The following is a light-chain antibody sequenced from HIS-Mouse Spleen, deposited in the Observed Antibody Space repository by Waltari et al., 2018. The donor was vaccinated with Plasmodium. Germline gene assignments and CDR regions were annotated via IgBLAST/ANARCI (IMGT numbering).Light chain of an antibody. Sequence: SYALTQPPSVSVSPGQTARITCSGAALPKKYAYWYQQKSGQAPVLVIYEDSKRPSGTPERFAGSSSGTMATLTISGAQVEDEADYYCYSTDSSGNHRVFGGGTKLTVL. CDR2: EDS. V-gene: IGLV3-10*01. CDR3: YSTDSSGNHRV. J-gene: IGLJ3*02. CDR1: ALPKKY.